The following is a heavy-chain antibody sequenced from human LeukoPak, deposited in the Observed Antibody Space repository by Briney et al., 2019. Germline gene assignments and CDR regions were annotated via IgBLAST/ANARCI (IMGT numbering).Heavy chain of an antibody. CDR2: IYYSGST. Sequence: PSETLSLTCTVSGGSISSYYWSWIRQPPGKGLEWIGYIYYSGSTNYNPSLKSRATISVDTSKNQFSLKLSSVTAADTAVYYCARGGYYYDSSGYYPWGQGALVTVSS. CDR3: ARGGYYYDSSGYYP. V-gene: IGHV4-59*01. D-gene: IGHD3-22*01. CDR1: GGSISSYY. J-gene: IGHJ5*02.